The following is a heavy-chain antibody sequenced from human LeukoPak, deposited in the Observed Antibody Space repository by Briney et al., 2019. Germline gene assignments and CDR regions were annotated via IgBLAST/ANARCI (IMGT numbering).Heavy chain of an antibody. Sequence: PSETLSLTCTVSGGSISSYYWSWIRQPPGKGLEWIGYIYYSGSTNYNPSLKSRVTISVDTSKNQFSLKLSSVTAADTAVYYCARQQSIAVAATDYWGQGTLVTVSP. CDR1: GGSISSYY. D-gene: IGHD6-19*01. CDR3: ARQQSIAVAATDY. V-gene: IGHV4-59*08. CDR2: IYYSGST. J-gene: IGHJ4*02.